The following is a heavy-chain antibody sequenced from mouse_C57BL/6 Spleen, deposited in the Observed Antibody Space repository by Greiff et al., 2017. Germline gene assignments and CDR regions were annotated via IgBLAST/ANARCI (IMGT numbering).Heavy chain of an antibody. CDR3: ANYYGLGY. Sequence: QVQLQQSGAELMKPGASVKLSCKATGYTFTGYSIEWVKQRSGHGLEWIGGFFPGSGSINYNEKFKGKATFTADTSSNTAYMQLSSLTTEDSAIYYCANYYGLGYWGQGTTLTVSS. J-gene: IGHJ2*01. CDR2: FFPGSGSI. CDR1: GYTFTGYS. V-gene: IGHV1-9*01. D-gene: IGHD1-1*01.